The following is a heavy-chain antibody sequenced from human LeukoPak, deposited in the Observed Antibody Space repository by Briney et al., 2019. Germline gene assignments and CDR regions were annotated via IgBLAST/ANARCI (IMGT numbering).Heavy chain of an antibody. CDR3: ARVGDYGGKSLGY. CDR2: ISSSSSYI. CDR1: GFTFSSYS. V-gene: IGHV3-21*01. Sequence: NPGGSPRLSCAASGFTFSSYSMNWVRQAPGKGLEWVSSISSSSSYIYYADSVKGRFTISRDNAKNSLYLQMNSLRAEDTAVYYCARVGDYGGKSLGYWGQGTLVTVSS. J-gene: IGHJ4*02. D-gene: IGHD4-23*01.